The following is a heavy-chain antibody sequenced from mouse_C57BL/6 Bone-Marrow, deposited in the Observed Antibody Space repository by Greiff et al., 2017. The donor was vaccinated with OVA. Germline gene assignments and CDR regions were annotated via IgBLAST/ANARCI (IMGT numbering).Heavy chain of an antibody. CDR2: ISYDGSN. CDR3: AGEGYYYGPYWYFDV. Sequence: EVHLVESGPGLVKPSQSLSLTCSVTGYSITSGYYWNWIRQFPGNKLEWMGYISYDGSNNYNPSLKNRISITRDTSKNQFFLKLNSVTTEDTATYYCAGEGYYYGPYWYFDVWGTGTTVTVSS. CDR1: GYSITSGYY. D-gene: IGHD1-1*01. V-gene: IGHV3-6*01. J-gene: IGHJ1*03.